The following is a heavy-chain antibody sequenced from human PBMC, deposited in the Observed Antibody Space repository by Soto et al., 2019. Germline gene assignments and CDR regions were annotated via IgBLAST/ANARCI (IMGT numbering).Heavy chain of an antibody. CDR2: ISSSSSTI. CDR1: GFTFSSYS. D-gene: IGHD2-2*01. J-gene: IGHJ6*03. Sequence: GGSLRLSCAASGFTFSSYSMNWVRQAPGKGLEWVSYISSSSSTIYYAASVKGRFTISRDNAKNSLYLQMNSLRAEGTAVYYCARDIVVVPAAMYYYYYMDVWGKGTTVTVSS. CDR3: ARDIVVVPAAMYYYYYMDV. V-gene: IGHV3-48*01.